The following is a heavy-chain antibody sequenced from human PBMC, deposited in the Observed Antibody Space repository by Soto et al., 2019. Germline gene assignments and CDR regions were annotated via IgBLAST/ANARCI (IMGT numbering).Heavy chain of an antibody. D-gene: IGHD3-3*01. CDR2: INPSGGST. V-gene: IGHV1-46*01. CDR3: ARAPPAGTFWSGYFYYFDY. CDR1: GYTFTSYY. J-gene: IGHJ4*02. Sequence: GASVKVSCKASGYTFTSYYMHWVRQSPGQGLEWMGIINPSGGSTSYAQKFQGRVTMTRDTSTSTVYMELSSLRSEDTAVYYCARAPPAGTFWSGYFYYFDYWGQGTLVTVSS.